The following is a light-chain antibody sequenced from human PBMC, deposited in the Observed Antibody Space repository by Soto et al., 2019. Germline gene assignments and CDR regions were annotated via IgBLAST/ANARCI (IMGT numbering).Light chain of an antibody. J-gene: IGKJ5*01. CDR2: DAS. CDR3: QQRSNWPIT. Sequence: EIVLTQSPGTLSLSPGERATLSCRASQSVDINLAWYQQKPGQAPRLLIYDASNRATGIPARFSGSGSGTDFTLTISSLEPEDFAVYYCQQRSNWPITFGQGTRLEIK. CDR1: QSVDIN. V-gene: IGKV3-11*01.